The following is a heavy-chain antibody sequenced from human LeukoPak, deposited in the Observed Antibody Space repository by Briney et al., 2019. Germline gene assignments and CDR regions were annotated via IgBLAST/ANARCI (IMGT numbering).Heavy chain of an antibody. CDR3: ARIGGSSGWYRFDY. CDR2: INPNSGGT. V-gene: IGHV1-2*02. D-gene: IGHD6-19*01. CDR1: GYTFTGYY. Sequence: ASVKVSCKASGYTFTGYYMHWVRQAPGQGLEWMGWINPNSGGTNYAQKFQGRVIMTRDTSISTAYMELSRLRSDDTAVYYCARIGGSSGWYRFDYWGQGTLVTVSS. J-gene: IGHJ4*02.